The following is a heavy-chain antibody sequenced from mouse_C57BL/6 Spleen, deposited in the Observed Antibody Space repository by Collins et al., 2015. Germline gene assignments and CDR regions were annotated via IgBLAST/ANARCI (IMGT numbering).Heavy chain of an antibody. J-gene: IGHJ1*03. CDR1: GYTFTDYY. D-gene: IGHD2-2*01. V-gene: IGHV1-26*01. Sequence: EVQLQQSGPELVKPGASVKISCKASGYTFTDYYMNWVKQSHGKSLEWIGDINPNNGGTSYNQKFKGKATLTVDKSSSTAYMELRSLTSEDSAVYYCARVGYRRYFDVWGTGTTVTVSS. CDR2: INPNNGGT. CDR3: ARVGYRRYFDV.